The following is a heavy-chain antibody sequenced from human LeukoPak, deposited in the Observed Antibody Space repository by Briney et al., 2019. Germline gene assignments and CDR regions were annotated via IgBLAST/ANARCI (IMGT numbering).Heavy chain of an antibody. J-gene: IGHJ4*02. D-gene: IGHD4-17*01. CDR3: ARESKGRSKIDY. Sequence: PGGSLRLSCAASGFTFSSYWMSWVRQAPGKGLEWVGNIKQDGSEKYYVDFVKGRFTISRDNAKNSLYLQMNSLRAEDTAVYYCARESKGRSKIDYWGQGTLVTVSS. V-gene: IGHV3-7*01. CDR1: GFTFSSYW. CDR2: IKQDGSEK.